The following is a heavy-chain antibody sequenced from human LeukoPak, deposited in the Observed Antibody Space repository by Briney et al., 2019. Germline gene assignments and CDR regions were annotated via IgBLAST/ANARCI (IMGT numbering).Heavy chain of an antibody. CDR2: INWNGGST. J-gene: IGHJ4*02. D-gene: IGHD6-19*01. Sequence: GGSLRLSCAASGFTFSAYEMNWVRQAPGKGLEWVSGINWNGGSTGYADSVKGRFTISRDNAKNSLYLQMNSLRAEDTALYYCARGYSSGWVDYWGQGTLVTVSS. CDR1: GFTFSAYE. V-gene: IGHV3-20*04. CDR3: ARGYSSGWVDY.